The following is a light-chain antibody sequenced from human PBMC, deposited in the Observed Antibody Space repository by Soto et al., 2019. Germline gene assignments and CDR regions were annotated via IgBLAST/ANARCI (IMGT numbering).Light chain of an antibody. CDR1: SSDVGGYNY. CDR2: DVS. CDR3: SSYTGSSTPEV. Sequence: QSVLTQPASVSGSPGQSSTISCTGTSSDVGGYNYVSWYQQHPGKAPKLMIYDVSNRPSGVSNGFSGSKSGNPASLTISGLQAEDEADYYCSSYTGSSTPEVCGTGTQLTVL. V-gene: IGLV2-14*01. J-gene: IGLJ1*01.